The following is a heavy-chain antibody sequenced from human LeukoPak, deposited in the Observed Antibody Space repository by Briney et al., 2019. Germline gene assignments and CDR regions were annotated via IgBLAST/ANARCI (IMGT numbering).Heavy chain of an antibody. CDR2: IYAGNSDA. Sequence: GESLKTSCQGFGYTFTTSWIGWVRQLPGKGLEWMAIIYAGNSDAKYSPSFQGQVSISTDRPISTAYLHWSSLKASDTAKYYCAVINHPDGRVYWGQGTLVTVSS. CDR1: GYTFTTSW. V-gene: IGHV5-51*04. CDR3: AVINHPDGRVY. J-gene: IGHJ4*02. D-gene: IGHD3-10*01.